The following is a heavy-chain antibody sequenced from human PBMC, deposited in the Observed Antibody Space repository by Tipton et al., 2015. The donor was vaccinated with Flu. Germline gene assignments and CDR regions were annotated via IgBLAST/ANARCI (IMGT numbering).Heavy chain of an antibody. D-gene: IGHD4-17*01. J-gene: IGHJ2*01. CDR2: IYYIGST. Sequence: LRLSCTVSGGPISSGGDYWSWIRQHPGKGLEWIGHIYYIGSTYYNPSLKSRVTISLDKSKNQFSLKLSSVTAADTAVYYCARMEWTVTTPRYFDLWGRGTLVTVSS. V-gene: IGHV4-31*03. CDR3: ARMEWTVTTPRYFDL. CDR1: GGPISSGGDY.